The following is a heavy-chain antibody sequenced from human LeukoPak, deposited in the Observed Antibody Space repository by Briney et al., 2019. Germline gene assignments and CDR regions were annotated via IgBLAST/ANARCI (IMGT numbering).Heavy chain of an antibody. CDR1: GFTVSSNY. J-gene: IGHJ4*02. CDR2: IYGGGDT. CDR3: ARDGDSGSYSTFDY. V-gene: IGHV3-53*01. Sequence: PGGSLRLSCAVSGFTVSSNYMSWVRQAPGKGLEWVSVIYGGGDTHYADSVKGRFTISRDNSKNTVYLQMNRLTAEDTAVYYCARDGDSGSYSTFDYWGQGTLVTVSS. D-gene: IGHD1-26*01.